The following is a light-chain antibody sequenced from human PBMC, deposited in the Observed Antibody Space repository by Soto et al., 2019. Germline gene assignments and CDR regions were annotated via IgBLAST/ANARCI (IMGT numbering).Light chain of an antibody. CDR2: GAS. V-gene: IGKV3-20*01. CDR3: QQYGSSPRT. Sequence: EIVVKQSPSTLSVSTGERATLSCRASQSVSSSYLAWYQQKPGQAPRLLIYGASSRATGIPDRFSGSGSGTDFTLTISRLEPEDFAVYYCQQYGSSPRTFGQGTKVDIK. CDR1: QSVSSSY. J-gene: IGKJ1*01.